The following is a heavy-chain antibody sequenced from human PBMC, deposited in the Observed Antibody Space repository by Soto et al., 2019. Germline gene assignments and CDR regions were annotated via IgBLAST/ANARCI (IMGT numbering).Heavy chain of an antibody. CDR1: GFPFSSYR. Sequence: GGSLRLSWAASGFPFSSYRMHWVRQAPGKGLVWGSRINSDGFFSIIPRPPRCPFFISRTNVRYSLYLQMNSLRAEDTAVYYCARSRYCSSTSCPKFDYWGQGTLVTVSS. J-gene: IGHJ4*02. D-gene: IGHD2-2*01. V-gene: IGHV3-74*01. CDR3: ARSRYCSSTSCPKFDY. CDR2: INSDGFFS.